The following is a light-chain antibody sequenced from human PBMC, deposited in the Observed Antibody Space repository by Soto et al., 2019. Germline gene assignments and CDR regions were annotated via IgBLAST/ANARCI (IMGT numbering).Light chain of an antibody. Sequence: DIQMTQSPSSLSASVGDRVTITCRASQSISSYLNWYQQKPGKAPKLLISAASSLQSGVRSRFSGSGSGTDFTLTIRSLQPEDFATYYCQQSYSTPAFGGGTKVEIK. CDR2: AAS. V-gene: IGKV1-39*01. J-gene: IGKJ4*01. CDR1: QSISSY. CDR3: QQSYSTPA.